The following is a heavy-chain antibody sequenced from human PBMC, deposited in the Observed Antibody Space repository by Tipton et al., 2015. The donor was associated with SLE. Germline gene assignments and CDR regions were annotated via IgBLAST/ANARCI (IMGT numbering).Heavy chain of an antibody. J-gene: IGHJ1*01. CDR2: MSHSGDT. V-gene: IGHV4-38-2*02. D-gene: IGHD3-22*01. CDR3: ARMRYYYDNSVTHREYFQY. CDR1: RYSISSGYF. Sequence: TLSLTCTVSRYSISSGYFWGWIRQPPGKGLEWIGTMSHSGDTYYNPSLESRVTMSMDTSKNQFSLELRSVTTADTAVYYCARMRYYYDNSVTHREYFQYWGQGTLVTVSS.